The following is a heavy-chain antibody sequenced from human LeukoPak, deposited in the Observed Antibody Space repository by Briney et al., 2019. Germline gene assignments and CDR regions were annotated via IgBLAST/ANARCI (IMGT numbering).Heavy chain of an antibody. CDR2: IYYSGST. D-gene: IGHD4-17*01. Sequence: PSETLSLTCTVSGGSISSYYWSWIRQPPGKGLEWIGYIYYSGSTNYNPSLKSRVTISVDTSKNQFSLKLSSVTAADAAVYYCASSYGGNSIDYWGQGTLVTVSS. V-gene: IGHV4-59*01. J-gene: IGHJ4*02. CDR1: GGSISSYY. CDR3: ASSYGGNSIDY.